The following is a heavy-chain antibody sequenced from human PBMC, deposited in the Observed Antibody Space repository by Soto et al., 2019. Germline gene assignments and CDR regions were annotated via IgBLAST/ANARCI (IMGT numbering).Heavy chain of an antibody. V-gene: IGHV1-46*01. Sequence: ASVKVSCKASGYGFTSYFMHWVRQAPGQGLEWMGIINPSGGSTVYAQKFQGRVTVTGDTSTSTVYMELTSLRSEDTAVYYCARLSDYYDSSGRPFDYWGQGTLVTVSS. J-gene: IGHJ4*02. CDR2: INPSGGST. CDR1: GYGFTSYF. CDR3: ARLSDYYDSSGRPFDY. D-gene: IGHD3-22*01.